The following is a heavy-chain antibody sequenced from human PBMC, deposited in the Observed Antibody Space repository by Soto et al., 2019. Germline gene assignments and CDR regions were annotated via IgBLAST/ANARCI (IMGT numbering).Heavy chain of an antibody. Sequence: QVQLVQSGAEEKKPGASVKVSCKASRDTFTSYAMHWVRQAPGQRLEWMGWLNSVNGNTKYSQKFQGRVTITRDTSRITAYRELGSLRSEDTAEYSCARSGYGHGSDYWGQGTLVSLSS. J-gene: IGHJ4*02. CDR3: ARSGYGHGSDY. D-gene: IGHD1-26*01. CDR2: LNSVNGNT. V-gene: IGHV1-3*05. CDR1: RDTFTSYA.